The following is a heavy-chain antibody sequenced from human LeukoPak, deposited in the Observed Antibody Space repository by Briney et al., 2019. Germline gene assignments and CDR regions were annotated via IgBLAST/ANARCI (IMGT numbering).Heavy chain of an antibody. J-gene: IGHJ4*02. Sequence: PSETLSLTRTVSGYSISSGYYWGWIRQPPGKGLEWIGSIYHSGSTYYNPSLKSRVTISVDTSKNQFSLKLSSVTAADTAAYYCATYSSGWPLFDYWGQGTLVTVSP. V-gene: IGHV4-38-2*02. CDR2: IYHSGST. CDR3: ATYSSGWPLFDY. D-gene: IGHD6-19*01. CDR1: GYSISSGYY.